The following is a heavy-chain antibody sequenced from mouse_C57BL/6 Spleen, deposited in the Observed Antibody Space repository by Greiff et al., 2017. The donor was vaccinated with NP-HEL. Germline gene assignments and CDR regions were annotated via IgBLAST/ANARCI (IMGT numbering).Heavy chain of an antibody. CDR1: GYTFTSYW. Sequence: QVQLQQPGAELVKPGASVKLSCKASGYTFTSYWMQWVKQRPGQGLEWIGEIDPSDSYTNYNQKFKGKATLTVDTSSSTAYMQLSSLTSEDSAVYYCARSKVYGSRGYFYYWGQGTTLTVSS. CDR2: IDPSDSYT. D-gene: IGHD1-1*01. CDR3: ARSKVYGSRGYFYY. J-gene: IGHJ2*01. V-gene: IGHV1-50*01.